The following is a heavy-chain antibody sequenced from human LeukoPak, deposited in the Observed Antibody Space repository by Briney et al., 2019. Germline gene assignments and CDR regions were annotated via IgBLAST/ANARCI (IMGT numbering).Heavy chain of an antibody. J-gene: IGHJ4*02. Sequence: SETLSLTCTVSGGSISSTSYYWGWIRQPPGKGLEWIGSIYYTGSTYYNPSLNTRVTMSVDTSNNQFSLKLSSVTAADTAVYYCARRLKVTEHFDYWGQGTLVTVSS. CDR1: GGSISSTSYY. V-gene: IGHV4-39*01. D-gene: IGHD2-21*02. CDR3: ARRLKVTEHFDY. CDR2: IYYTGST.